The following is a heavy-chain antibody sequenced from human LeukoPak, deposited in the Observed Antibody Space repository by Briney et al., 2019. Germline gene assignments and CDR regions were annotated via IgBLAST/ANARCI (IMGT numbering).Heavy chain of an antibody. D-gene: IGHD3-10*01. Sequence: GGSLRLSCVASGFTFNNYAMNWVRQAPGKGLEWVSAISPSGGSTYYADSVKGRFTISRDNSKNTLYLQMNSLRAEDTAVYYCAREAPGDFDHWGQGTLVTVSS. J-gene: IGHJ4*02. CDR2: ISPSGGST. V-gene: IGHV3-23*01. CDR1: GFTFNNYA. CDR3: AREAPGDFDH.